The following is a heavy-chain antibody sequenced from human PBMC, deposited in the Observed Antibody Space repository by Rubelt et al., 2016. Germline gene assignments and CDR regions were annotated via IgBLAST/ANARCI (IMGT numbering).Heavy chain of an antibody. D-gene: IGHD1-26*01. CDR2: IYYSGST. V-gene: IGHV4-61*01. J-gene: IGHJ3*02. Sequence: QVQLQESGPGLVKPSETLSLTCTVSGGSVSSGSYYWSWIRQPPGKGLEWIGYIYYSGSTNYNPSLKSRVTISVDTSKNQFSLKLSSVTAADTAVYYCARVWGIVGVPDAFDIWGQGTMVTVSS. CDR1: GGSVSSGSYY. CDR3: ARVWGIVGVPDAFDI.